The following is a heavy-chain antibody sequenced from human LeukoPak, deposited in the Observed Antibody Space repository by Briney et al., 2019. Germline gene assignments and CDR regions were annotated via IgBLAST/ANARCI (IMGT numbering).Heavy chain of an antibody. CDR3: ARDLTVTNWFDP. CDR2: INHSGST. D-gene: IGHD4-11*01. Sequence: PSETLSLTCAVYGGSFSGYYWSWIRQPPGKGLEWIGEINHSGSTNYNPSLKSRVTISVDTSKNQFSLKLSSVTAADTAVYYCARDLTVTNWFDPWGQGTLVTVSS. V-gene: IGHV4-34*01. J-gene: IGHJ5*02. CDR1: GGSFSGYY.